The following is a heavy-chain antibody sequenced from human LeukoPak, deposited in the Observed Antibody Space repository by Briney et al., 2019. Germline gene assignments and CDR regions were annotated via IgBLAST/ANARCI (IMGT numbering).Heavy chain of an antibody. D-gene: IGHD1-1*01. Sequence: SETLSLTCTVSGASISHDYWSWIRQPPDKTLEWIGYISYSGSTNYNPSLKSRVTMSVDTSKNQMSLRLSSVTAADTAVYYCARVTEWNDFDYWGQGTLVTVSS. CDR3: ARVTEWNDFDY. CDR1: GASISHDY. V-gene: IGHV4-59*01. J-gene: IGHJ4*02. CDR2: ISYSGST.